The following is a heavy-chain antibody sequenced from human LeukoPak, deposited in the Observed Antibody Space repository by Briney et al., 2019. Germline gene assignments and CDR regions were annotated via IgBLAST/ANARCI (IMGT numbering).Heavy chain of an antibody. J-gene: IGHJ4*02. CDR1: GFTFLRHG. D-gene: IGHD4-17*01. Sequence: GGSLRLSCAASGFTFLRHGMTWFRQAPGKGLERVSGISASGGATYYADPVKGRFTISRDNSKNTLYLQMNSLKAEDAALYYCAKGNYGEKIDYWGPGTLVTVSS. CDR3: AKGNYGEKIDY. CDR2: ISASGGAT. V-gene: IGHV3-23*01.